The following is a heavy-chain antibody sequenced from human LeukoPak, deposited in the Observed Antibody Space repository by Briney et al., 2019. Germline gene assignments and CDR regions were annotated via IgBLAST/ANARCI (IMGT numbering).Heavy chain of an antibody. CDR2: INHSGST. D-gene: IGHD3-10*01. V-gene: IGHV4-39*07. J-gene: IGHJ4*02. CDR1: GGSISSSSYY. CDR3: ARRGANYYGSAKHFDY. Sequence: PSETLSLTCTVSGGSISSSSYYWSWIRQPPGKGLEWIGEINHSGSTNYNPSLKSRVTISVDTSKNQFSLKLSSVTAADTAVYYCARRGANYYGSAKHFDYWGQGTLVTVSS.